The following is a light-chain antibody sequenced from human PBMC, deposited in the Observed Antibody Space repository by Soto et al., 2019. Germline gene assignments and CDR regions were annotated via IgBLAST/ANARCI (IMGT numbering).Light chain of an antibody. CDR1: QNISSY. CDR2: GAS. Sequence: IVLTQSPATLSLSPGERATLSCRASQNISSYLIWYQQKPGQAPRRLIYGASSRATGIPDRFSGSGSGTDFTLTISRLEPEDFAVYYCQQYGTSPLTFGGGTKVDIK. J-gene: IGKJ4*01. CDR3: QQYGTSPLT. V-gene: IGKV3-20*01.